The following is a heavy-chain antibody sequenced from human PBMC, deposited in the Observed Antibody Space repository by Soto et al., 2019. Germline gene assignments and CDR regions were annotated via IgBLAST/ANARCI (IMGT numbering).Heavy chain of an antibody. V-gene: IGHV3-23*01. CDR3: AKDQTGIAAAGTQRTYYYYGMDV. D-gene: IGHD6-13*01. CDR1: GFTFSSYA. J-gene: IGHJ6*02. Sequence: GGSLRLSCAASGFTFSSYAMSWVRQAPGKGLEWVSAISGSGGSTYYADSVKGRFTISRDNSKNTLYLQMNSLRAEDTAVYYCAKDQTGIAAAGTQRTYYYYGMDVWGQGTTVTVSS. CDR2: ISGSGGST.